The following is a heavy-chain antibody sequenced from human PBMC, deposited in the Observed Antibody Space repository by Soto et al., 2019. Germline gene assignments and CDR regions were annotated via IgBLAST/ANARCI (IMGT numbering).Heavy chain of an antibody. CDR1: GFTFSTSV. V-gene: IGHV3-23*01. CDR3: ATRKERHFDY. Sequence: GGSLRLSCAASGFTFSTSVMSWVRQAPGKGLEWGSTFSGSSGNIYYADSVKGRFTISRDNSKNTLYLQMNSLRAEDTAVYYCATRKERHFDYWGQGTLVTVSS. J-gene: IGHJ4*02. CDR2: FSGSSGNI. D-gene: IGHD1-26*01.